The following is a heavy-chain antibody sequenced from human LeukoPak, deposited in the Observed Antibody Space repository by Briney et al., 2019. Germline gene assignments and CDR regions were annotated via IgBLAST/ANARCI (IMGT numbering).Heavy chain of an antibody. CDR3: ARDGYGSGSYYHYYFDY. CDR2: ISSSSSYI. J-gene: IGHJ4*02. V-gene: IGHV3-21*04. Sequence: GGSQRLSCAASGYTFSSYSMNWVRQAPGKGLEWVSSISSSSSYIYYADSVKGRFTISRDNAKNSLYLQMNSLRAEDTAVYYCARDGYGSGSYYHYYFDYWGQGTLVTVSS. CDR1: GYTFSSYS. D-gene: IGHD3-10*01.